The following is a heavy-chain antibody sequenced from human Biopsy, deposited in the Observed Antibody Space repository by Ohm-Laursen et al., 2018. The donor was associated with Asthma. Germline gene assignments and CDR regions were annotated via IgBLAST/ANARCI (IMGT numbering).Heavy chain of an antibody. Sequence: SLRLSCTASGFKFDEYTMHWVRQAPGKGLEWVSGISWNSATIGYAGSVEGRFTIPRDNAKNSVFLHMDSLRPEDTAFYYCAKVRSDWVITESFDYWGQGVLVTVSS. V-gene: IGHV3-9*01. CDR1: GFKFDEYT. CDR3: AKVRSDWVITESFDY. CDR2: ISWNSATI. D-gene: IGHD3-22*01. J-gene: IGHJ4*02.